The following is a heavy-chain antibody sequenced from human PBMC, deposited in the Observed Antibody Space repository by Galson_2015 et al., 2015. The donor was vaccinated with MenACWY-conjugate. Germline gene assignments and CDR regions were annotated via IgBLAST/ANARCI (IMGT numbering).Heavy chain of an antibody. Sequence: SLRLSCAASGFTFNQYWMHWVRPAPGKGLVLDSRISPDGSVTNYADSVKGRFTLSRDNAKNTLYLQMNSLRGEDTAVYYCKRGNDGYGRFDPWGQGALVTVSS. CDR2: ISPDGSVT. V-gene: IGHV3-74*01. D-gene: IGHD5-24*01. J-gene: IGHJ5*02. CDR1: GFTFNQYW. CDR3: KRGNDGYGRFDP.